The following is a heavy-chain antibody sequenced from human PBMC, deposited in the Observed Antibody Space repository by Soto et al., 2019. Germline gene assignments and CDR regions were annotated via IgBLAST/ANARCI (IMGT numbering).Heavy chain of an antibody. J-gene: IGHJ4*02. V-gene: IGHV3-30*18. Sequence: QVHLVESGGGVVQPGRSLRLSCAASGFTFSTNGMHWVRQAPGKGLEWVAVISYDGNKKYYADSVMGRLTISIDNSKNTLYLQMNSLRVEDTAVYYCAKDRVESGLWEFDYWGQGTLVTVSS. CDR1: GFTFSTNG. CDR3: AKDRVESGLWEFDY. CDR2: ISYDGNKK. D-gene: IGHD1-26*01.